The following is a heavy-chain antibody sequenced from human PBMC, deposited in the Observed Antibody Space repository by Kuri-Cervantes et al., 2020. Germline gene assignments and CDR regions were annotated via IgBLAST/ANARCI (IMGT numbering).Heavy chain of an antibody. CDR3: AISPVVVGGYYYYIDF. V-gene: IGHV3-21*03. Sequence: GESLKISCAASGFTFSSYSMNWVRQAPGKGLEWVSSISSSSSNIYYADSVKGRFTISRDNAKNSLYLQMNSLRAEDTAVYYCAISPVVVGGYYYYIDFWGQGTLVTVSS. CDR2: ISSSSSNI. J-gene: IGHJ4*02. D-gene: IGHD1-26*01. CDR1: GFTFSSYS.